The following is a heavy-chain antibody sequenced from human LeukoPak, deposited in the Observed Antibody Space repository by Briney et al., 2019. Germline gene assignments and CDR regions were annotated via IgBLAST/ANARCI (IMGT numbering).Heavy chain of an antibody. D-gene: IGHD3-10*01. V-gene: IGHV4-34*01. CDR3: ARDRIYGSGSDHFDY. CDR1: GGSFSGYY. CDR2: INHSGST. J-gene: IGHJ4*02. Sequence: PSETLSLTCAVYGGSFSGYYWSWIRQPPGKGLEWIGEINHSGSTNYNPSLKSRVTISVDTSKNQFSLKLSSVTAADTAVYYCARDRIYGSGSDHFDYWGQGTLVTVSS.